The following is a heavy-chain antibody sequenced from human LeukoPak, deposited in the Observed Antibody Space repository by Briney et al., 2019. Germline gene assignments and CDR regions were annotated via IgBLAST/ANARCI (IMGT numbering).Heavy chain of an antibody. Sequence: GASVKVSCKASVGTFSSYAINWVRQAPGQGLEWMGRIIPILGIANYAQKFQGRVTITADKSTSTAYMELSSLRSEDTAVYYCARDLNGFGSTSEFDYWGQGTLVTVSS. CDR2: IIPILGIA. J-gene: IGHJ4*02. CDR3: ARDLNGFGSTSEFDY. D-gene: IGHD2-2*01. CDR1: VGTFSSYA. V-gene: IGHV1-69*04.